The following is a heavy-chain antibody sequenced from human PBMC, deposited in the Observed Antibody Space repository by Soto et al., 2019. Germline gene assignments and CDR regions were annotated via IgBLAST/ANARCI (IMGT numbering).Heavy chain of an antibody. J-gene: IGHJ4*02. D-gene: IGHD3-3*01. V-gene: IGHV4-59*01. CDR1: GGSISSYY. CDR2: IYYSGST. CDR3: ARGLPYYDFWSGYEFDY. Sequence: SETLSLTCTVSGGSISSYYWSWIRQPPGKGLEWIGYIYYSGSTNYNPSLKSRVTISVDTSKNQFSLKLSSVTAADTAVYYCARGLPYYDFWSGYEFDYWGQGTLVTVSS.